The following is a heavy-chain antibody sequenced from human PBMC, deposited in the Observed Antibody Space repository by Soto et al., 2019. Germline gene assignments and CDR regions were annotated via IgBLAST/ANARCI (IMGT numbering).Heavy chain of an antibody. CDR1: GGSISSSSYY. CDR2: IYYSGST. J-gene: IGHJ5*02. V-gene: IGHV4-39*01. Sequence: PSETLSLTCTVSGGSISSSSYYWGWIRQPPGKGLEWIGSIYYSGSTYYNPSLKSRVTISVDTSKNQFSLKLSSVTAADTAVYYCARRIAAAANNWFDPWGQGTLVTVSS. CDR3: ARRIAAAANNWFDP. D-gene: IGHD6-13*01.